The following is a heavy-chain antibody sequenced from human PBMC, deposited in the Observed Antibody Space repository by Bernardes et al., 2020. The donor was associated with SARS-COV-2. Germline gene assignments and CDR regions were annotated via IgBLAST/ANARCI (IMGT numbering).Heavy chain of an antibody. V-gene: IGHV3-48*03. CDR3: AAFTGTTGF. D-gene: IGHD1-7*01. J-gene: IGHJ4*02. CDR2: ISNGGITM. CDR1: GFTFSDYE. Sequence: GGSLRLSCAASGFTFSDYEMNWVRQAPGKGLEWIAYISNGGITMSYADSVRGRFTISRDNAKNSLFLQMNSLRAEDAALYYCAAFTGTTGFWGQGTLVTVSS.